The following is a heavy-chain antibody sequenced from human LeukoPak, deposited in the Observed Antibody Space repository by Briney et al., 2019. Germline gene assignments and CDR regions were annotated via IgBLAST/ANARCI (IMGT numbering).Heavy chain of an antibody. J-gene: IGHJ6*03. Sequence: ASVKVSCKASGYTFASYGVSWVRQAPGQGLEWKGWISGYSGNTNYAQKLQGRVTMTTDTSTRTAYMELRSLASDDTAVYSCARGNEYSSSYYMNVRGEGTPGTVSS. CDR3: ARGNEYSSSYYMNV. CDR1: GYTFASYG. CDR2: ISGYSGNT. D-gene: IGHD6-6*01. V-gene: IGHV1-18*01.